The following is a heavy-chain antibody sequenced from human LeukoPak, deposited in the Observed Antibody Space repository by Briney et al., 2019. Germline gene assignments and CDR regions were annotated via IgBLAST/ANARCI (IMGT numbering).Heavy chain of an antibody. D-gene: IGHD6-19*01. CDR1: GGSISSSSYY. V-gene: IGHV4-39*07. CDR3: ARDSSGWYRWFDP. J-gene: IGHJ5*02. Sequence: PSETLSLTCTVSGGSISSSSYYWGWIRQPPGKGLEWIGSIYHSGTTNYNPSLKSRVTISVDTSKNQFSLKLSSVTAADTAVYYCARDSSGWYRWFDPWGQGTLVTVSS. CDR2: IYHSGTT.